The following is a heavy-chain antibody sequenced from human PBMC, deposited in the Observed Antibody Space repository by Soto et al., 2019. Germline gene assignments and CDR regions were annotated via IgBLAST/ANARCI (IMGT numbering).Heavy chain of an antibody. J-gene: IGHJ6*01. CDR3: ARYLPGGEFGGPPLERGDYYYYYGMDV. V-gene: IGHV3-30-3*01. Sequence: QVQLVESGGGVVQPGRSLRLSCAASGFTFSSYAMHWVRQAPGKGLEWVAVISYDGSNKYYADSVKGRFTISRDNSKNTLYLQMNSLRAEDTAVYYCARYLPGGEFGGPPLERGDYYYYYGMDVW. D-gene: IGHD3-16*01. CDR1: GFTFSSYA. CDR2: ISYDGSNK.